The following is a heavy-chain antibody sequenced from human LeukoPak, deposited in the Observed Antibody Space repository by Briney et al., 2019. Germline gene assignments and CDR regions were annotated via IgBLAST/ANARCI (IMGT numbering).Heavy chain of an antibody. Sequence: SETLSLTCTVSGGSISSSSYYWGWIRHPPGKGLEWIGSIYYSGSTYYNPSLKSRVTISVDTSKNQFSLKLSSVTAADTAVYYCGEGEVDYYMDVWGKGTTVTVSS. CDR3: GEGEVDYYMDV. J-gene: IGHJ6*03. CDR1: GGSISSSSYY. V-gene: IGHV4-39*07. CDR2: IYYSGST. D-gene: IGHD1-26*01.